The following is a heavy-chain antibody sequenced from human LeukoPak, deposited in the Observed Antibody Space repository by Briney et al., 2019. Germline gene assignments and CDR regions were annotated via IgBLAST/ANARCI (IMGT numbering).Heavy chain of an antibody. CDR2: IYHRVSE. CDR3: AREGGYSGYDFRAKRWFDP. V-gene: IGHV4-30-4*01. CDR1: GASVGGADYY. Sequence: PSQTLSLTCTVSGASVGGADYYWSWLRQPPGKGLEWIGYIYHRVSEYSNPSLKTPISISVDTSKNQFSLKLSSVTAADTAVYYCAREGGYSGYDFRAKRWFDPWGQGTLVTVSS. D-gene: IGHD5-12*01. J-gene: IGHJ5*02.